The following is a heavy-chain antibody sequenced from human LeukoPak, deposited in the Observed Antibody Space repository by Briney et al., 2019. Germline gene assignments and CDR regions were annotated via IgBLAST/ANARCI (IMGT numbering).Heavy chain of an antibody. V-gene: IGHV3-49*03. CDR1: GFTFGDYA. J-gene: IGHJ4*02. CDR2: IRNKAYGGTT. D-gene: IGHD6-6*01. Sequence: PGGSLRLSCTASGFTFGDYAMSWFRQAPGKGLEWVGFIRNKAYGGTTEYAASVKGRFTISRDDSKSIAYLQMNSLKTEDTAVYYCTREGGDWQLGSYWGQGTLVTVSS. CDR3: TREGGDWQLGSY.